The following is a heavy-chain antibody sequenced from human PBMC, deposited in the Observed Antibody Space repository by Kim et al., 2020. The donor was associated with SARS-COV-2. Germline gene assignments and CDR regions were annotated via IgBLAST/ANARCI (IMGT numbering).Heavy chain of an antibody. J-gene: IGHJ4*02. D-gene: IGHD5-12*01. V-gene: IGHV3-23*01. Sequence: ESRKGRVTISRENSKTTLYLQMTSLRAEDTAVYYCAKAGARWLQKRPPDYWGQGTLVTVSS. CDR3: AKAGARWLQKRPPDY.